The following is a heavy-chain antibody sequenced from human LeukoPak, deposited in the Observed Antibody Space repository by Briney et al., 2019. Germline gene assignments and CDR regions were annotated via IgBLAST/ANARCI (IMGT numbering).Heavy chain of an antibody. D-gene: IGHD1-26*01. CDR3: ARKMGATHAFDY. J-gene: IGHJ4*02. Sequence: AGSLRLSCAASGFIFSSSAMSWVRQAPGKGLEWVSSISGSGGSTSTSDPVKGRFTISRDNSKNTLYLLMNSLRAEDTALYYCARKMGATHAFDYWGQGTLVAVSS. CDR1: GFIFSSSA. CDR2: ISGSGGST. V-gene: IGHV3-23*01.